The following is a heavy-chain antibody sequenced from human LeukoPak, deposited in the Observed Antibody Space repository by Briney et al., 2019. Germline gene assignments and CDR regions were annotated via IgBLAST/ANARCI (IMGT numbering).Heavy chain of an antibody. V-gene: IGHV3-21*01. CDR1: GFTFISYS. J-gene: IGHJ6*03. D-gene: IGHD3-3*01. CDR2: ISSSSSYI. CDR3: ARDQISPSTNDFWRGYYRGMDV. Sequence: PGGSLRLSCAASGFTFISYSMNWVRQAPGKGLEWVSSISSSSSYIYYADSVKGRFTISRDKAKNSLYLQMTSLRAEDTAVFYCARDQISPSTNDFWRGYYRGMDVWGKGTTVTVSS.